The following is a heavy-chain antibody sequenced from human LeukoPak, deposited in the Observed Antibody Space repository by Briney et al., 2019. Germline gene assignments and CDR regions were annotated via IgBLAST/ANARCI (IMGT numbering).Heavy chain of an antibody. V-gene: IGHV5-51*01. CDR2: IYPGDSDT. J-gene: IGHJ5*02. CDR3: ARRLALDSSPQVDENWFDP. Sequence: GESLKISCKGSGYSFTSYWIGWVRQMPGKGLEWMGIIYPGDSDTRYSPSFQGQVTISADKSISTAYLQWSSLKASDTAMYYCARRLALDSSPQVDENWFDPWGQGTLVTVSS. CDR1: GYSFTSYW. D-gene: IGHD6-13*01.